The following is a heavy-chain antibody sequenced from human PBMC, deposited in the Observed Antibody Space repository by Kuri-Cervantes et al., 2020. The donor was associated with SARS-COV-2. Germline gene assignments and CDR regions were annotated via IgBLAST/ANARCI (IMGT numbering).Heavy chain of an antibody. Sequence: ASVKVSCKASGYTFISYGITWVRQAPGQGLEWMGWISPYNDKTSYAEKFQGRVTMTTITSSTTAYMELRSLRSEDTAVYYCARGGQPGAIFGVVISFGFYYYYMDVWGKGTTVTVSS. CDR3: ARGGQPGAIFGVVISFGFYYYYMDV. V-gene: IGHV1-18*01. J-gene: IGHJ6*03. CDR2: ISPYNDKT. D-gene: IGHD3-3*01. CDR1: GYTFISYG.